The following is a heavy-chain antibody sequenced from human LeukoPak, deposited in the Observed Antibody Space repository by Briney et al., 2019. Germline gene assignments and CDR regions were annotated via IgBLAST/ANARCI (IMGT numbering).Heavy chain of an antibody. Sequence: ASVKVSCKASGYTFTSYYMHWVRQAPGQGLEWMGIINPSGGSTSYAQKFQGRVTMTRDTSTSTAYMELSSLRSEDTAVYYCARRAYPDSSGYYYGGGWFDPWGQGTLVTVSS. CDR2: INPSGGST. CDR1: GYTFTSYY. CDR3: ARRAYPDSSGYYYGGGWFDP. V-gene: IGHV1-46*01. J-gene: IGHJ5*02. D-gene: IGHD3-22*01.